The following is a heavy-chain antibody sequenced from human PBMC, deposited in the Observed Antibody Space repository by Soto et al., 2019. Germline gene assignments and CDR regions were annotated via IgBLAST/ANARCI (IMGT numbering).Heavy chain of an antibody. D-gene: IGHD5-12*01. CDR2: IGGRGNSA. J-gene: IGHJ3*01. Sequence: GGSLRLSCAASGFIFTNYAVNWVRQAPGKGLEWVSVIGGRGNSAYYADSVQGRFTISRDNSKNTLSLQMSSLTADDTAIYYCVREGRGSFDFWGRGTMVTVSS. V-gene: IGHV3-23*01. CDR3: VREGRGSFDF. CDR1: GFIFTNYA.